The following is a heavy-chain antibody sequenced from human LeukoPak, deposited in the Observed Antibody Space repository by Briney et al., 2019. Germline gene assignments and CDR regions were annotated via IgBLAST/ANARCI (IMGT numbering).Heavy chain of an antibody. CDR2: IYYSGST. D-gene: IGHD3-22*01. Sequence: SETLSLTCTVSGGSISSSSYYWGWIRQPPGKGPEWIGSIYYSGSTYYNPSLKSRVTISVDTSKNQFSLKLSSVTAADTAVYYCASSKYYYDSGYYWGQGTLVTVSS. CDR1: GGSISSSSYY. CDR3: ASSKYYYDSGYY. J-gene: IGHJ4*02. V-gene: IGHV4-39*07.